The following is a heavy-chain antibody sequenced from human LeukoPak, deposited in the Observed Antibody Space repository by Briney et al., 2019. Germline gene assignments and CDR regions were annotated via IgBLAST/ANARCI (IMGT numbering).Heavy chain of an antibody. CDR1: GGTFSSYA. J-gene: IGHJ4*02. V-gene: IGHV1-18*01. Sequence: GASVKVSCKASGGTFSSYAISWVRQAPGQGLEWMGWISAYNGNTNYAQKLQGRVTMTTDTSTSTAYMELRSLRSDDTAVYYCARGPASYYYDSSGYHSLGYWGQGTLVTVSS. D-gene: IGHD3-22*01. CDR2: ISAYNGNT. CDR3: ARGPASYYYDSSGYHSLGY.